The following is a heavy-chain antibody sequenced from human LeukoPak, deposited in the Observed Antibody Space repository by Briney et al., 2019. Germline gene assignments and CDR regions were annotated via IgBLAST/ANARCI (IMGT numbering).Heavy chain of an antibody. CDR2: IYFGDSET. Sequence: GESLKISCQGSGDSLTTYWIAWVRQLPDKGPEWMGIIYFGDSETRYSPSFQGQVIISADKSINTAYLQWSSLKASDTAMYYCARRRDLYSGSYYPFDYWGQGTLVTVSS. CDR3: ARRRDLYSGSYYPFDY. V-gene: IGHV5-51*01. CDR1: GDSLTTYW. J-gene: IGHJ4*02. D-gene: IGHD1-26*01.